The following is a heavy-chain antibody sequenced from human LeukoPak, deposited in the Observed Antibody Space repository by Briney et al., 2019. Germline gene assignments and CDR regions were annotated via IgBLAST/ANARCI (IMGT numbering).Heavy chain of an antibody. J-gene: IGHJ4*02. D-gene: IGHD3-9*01. CDR2: IYSGGST. CDR1: GFTVSSNY. V-gene: IGHV3-53*01. CDR3: ARDSADFVWSFDY. Sequence: GGSRRLSCAASGFTVSSNYMSWVRQAPGKGLEWVSVIYSGGSTYYADSVKGRFTISRDNSKNTLYLQMNSLRAEDTAVYYCARDSADFVWSFDYWGQGTLVTVSS.